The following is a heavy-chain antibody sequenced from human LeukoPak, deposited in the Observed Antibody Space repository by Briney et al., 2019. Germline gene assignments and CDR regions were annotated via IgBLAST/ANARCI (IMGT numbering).Heavy chain of an antibody. J-gene: IGHJ4*02. D-gene: IGHD5-18*01. CDR2: ISYDGSNK. Sequence: PGGSLGLSCAASGFTFRNYVIHWVRQAPGKGLEWVAVISYDGSNKYYADSVKGRFTISRDNSKNTLYLQMNSLRAEDTAVYYCARGQLWLSGGPDYWGQGTLVTVSS. CDR1: GFTFRNYV. V-gene: IGHV3-30-3*01. CDR3: ARGQLWLSGGPDY.